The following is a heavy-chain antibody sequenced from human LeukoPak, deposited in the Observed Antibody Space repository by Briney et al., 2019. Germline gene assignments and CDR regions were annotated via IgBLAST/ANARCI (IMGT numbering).Heavy chain of an antibody. Sequence: SETLSLTCAVYGGSFSGYYWSWIRQPPGKGLEWIGEINHSGSTNYNPSLKSRVTISVDTSKNQFSLKLSSVTAADTAVYYCARGLSLRLVLEWLFYFDYWGQGTLVTVSS. V-gene: IGHV4-34*01. D-gene: IGHD3-3*01. CDR3: ARGLSLRLVLEWLFYFDY. CDR2: INHSGST. J-gene: IGHJ4*02. CDR1: GGSFSGYY.